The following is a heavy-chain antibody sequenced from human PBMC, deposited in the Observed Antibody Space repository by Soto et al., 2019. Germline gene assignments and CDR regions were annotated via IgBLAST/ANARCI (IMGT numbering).Heavy chain of an antibody. CDR1: GGSISSGGYY. D-gene: IGHD6-13*01. CDR3: ARDFPYSSPARYGMDV. Sequence: SETLSLTCTVSGGSISSGGYYWSWIRQHPGKGLEWTGYIYYSGRTYYNPSLKSRVTISVDTSKNQFSLKLSSVTAADTAVYYCARDFPYSSPARYGMDVWGQGTTVTVSS. V-gene: IGHV4-31*03. J-gene: IGHJ6*02. CDR2: IYYSGRT.